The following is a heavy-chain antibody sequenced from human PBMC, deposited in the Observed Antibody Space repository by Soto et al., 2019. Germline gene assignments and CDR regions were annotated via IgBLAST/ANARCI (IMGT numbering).Heavy chain of an antibody. CDR3: AKEASCTSTSCYDYFHYGMDV. D-gene: IGHD2-2*01. CDR1: GYTFTSHG. J-gene: IGHJ6*02. V-gene: IGHV1-18*01. CDR2: ISTYNGNT. Sequence: ASVKVSCKASGYTFTSHGITWVRQAPGQGLEWMGWISTYNGNTNYAQKLQGRVTLTTDTSTSTAYMELRSLRSDDAAVYYCAKEASCTSTSCYDYFHYGMDVCGQGTTVTVSS.